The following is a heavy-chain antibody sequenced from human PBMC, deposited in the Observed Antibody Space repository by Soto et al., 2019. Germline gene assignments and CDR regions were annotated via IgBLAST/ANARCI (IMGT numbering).Heavy chain of an antibody. D-gene: IGHD3-22*01. CDR3: ARVEGDYYDSSGYRFDY. CDR1: GYTFTGYY. CDR2: INPNSGGT. V-gene: IGHV1-2*02. Sequence: ASVKVSCKASGYTFTGYYMHWVRQAPGQGLEWMGWINPNSGGTNYAQKFQGRVTMTRDTSISTAYMELSRLRSDDTAVYYCARVEGDYYDSSGYRFDYWGQGT. J-gene: IGHJ4*02.